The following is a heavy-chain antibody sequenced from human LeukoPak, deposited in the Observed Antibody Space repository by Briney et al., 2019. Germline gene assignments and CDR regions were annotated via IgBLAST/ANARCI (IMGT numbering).Heavy chain of an antibody. V-gene: IGHV3-23*01. J-gene: IGHJ3*02. D-gene: IGHD4-17*01. CDR1: GFTFSSYA. CDR2: ISRSGGST. CDR3: AKELENYGDYVEGFDI. Sequence: PGGSLRLSCAASGFTFSSYAMTWVRQVPGKGLEWVSGISRSGGSTYYADSVKGRFIISRDNSKNTLYLQMNSLRAEDTAVYYCAKELENYGDYVEGFDIWGQGTMVTVSS.